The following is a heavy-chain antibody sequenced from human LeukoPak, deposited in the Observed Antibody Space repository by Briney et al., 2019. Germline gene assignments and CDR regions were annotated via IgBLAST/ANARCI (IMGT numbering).Heavy chain of an antibody. D-gene: IGHD5-18*01. Sequence: PSETLSLTCTVSGGSISSGDYYWSWIRQPPGKGLEWIGYIYYSGSTNYNPSLKSRVTISVDTSKNQFSLKLSSVTAADTAVYYCARGGYSYGFFDYWGQGTLVTVSS. CDR2: IYYSGST. CDR3: ARGGYSYGFFDY. V-gene: IGHV4-61*08. CDR1: GGSISSGDYY. J-gene: IGHJ4*02.